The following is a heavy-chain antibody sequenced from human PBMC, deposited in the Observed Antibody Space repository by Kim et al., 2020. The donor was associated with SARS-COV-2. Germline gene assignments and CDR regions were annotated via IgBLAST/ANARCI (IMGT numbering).Heavy chain of an antibody. Sequence: GGSLRLSCATSGFIFSDYAMHWVRQTPGKGLQWVAGVYYGATNKYYAADVGGRFTISKDYSTNSLLLQMDSLRPDDTAIYFCARGTLDVWLDSWGQGTLVTVSS. D-gene: IGHD2-21*01. J-gene: IGHJ4*02. CDR2: VYYGATNK. CDR3: ARGTLDVWLDS. CDR1: GFIFSDYA. V-gene: IGHV3-33*02.